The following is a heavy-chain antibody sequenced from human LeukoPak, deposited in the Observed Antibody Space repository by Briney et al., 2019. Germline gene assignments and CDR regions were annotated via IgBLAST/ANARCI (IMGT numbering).Heavy chain of an antibody. CDR2: IYYSGST. D-gene: IGHD1-26*01. CDR1: GGSISSGDYY. Sequence: PSQTLSLTCTVSGGSISSGDYYWSWIRQPPGKGLEWIGYIYYSGSTYYNPSLKSRVTISVDTSKNQFSLKLSSVTAADTAVYYCASYSGSYSFSTEPNSDAFDIWGQGTMVTVSS. CDR3: ASYSGSYSFSTEPNSDAFDI. J-gene: IGHJ3*02. V-gene: IGHV4-30-4*01.